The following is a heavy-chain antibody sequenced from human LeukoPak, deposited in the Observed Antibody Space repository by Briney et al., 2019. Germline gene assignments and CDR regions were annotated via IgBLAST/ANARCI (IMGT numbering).Heavy chain of an antibody. CDR2: ISGSGGST. J-gene: IGHJ5*02. D-gene: IGHD5/OR15-5a*01. V-gene: IGHV3-23*01. Sequence: GGSLRLSCAASGFTFSTYAMSWVRQAPGKGLEWVSSISGSGGSTYYADSVKGRFIISRDNSKNTLYLQMNSLRAEDTAVYYCAKSTGSGVYRPFDPWGQGTLVTVSS. CDR3: AKSTGSGVYRPFDP. CDR1: GFTFSTYA.